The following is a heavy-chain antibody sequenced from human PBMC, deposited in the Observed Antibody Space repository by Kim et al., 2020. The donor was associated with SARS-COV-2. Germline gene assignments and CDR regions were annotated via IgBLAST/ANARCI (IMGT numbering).Heavy chain of an antibody. J-gene: IGHJ4*02. D-gene: IGHD6-13*01. CDR2: IYTSGST. CDR3: ARAERSWGYSRRFATFDY. Sequence: SETLSLTCTVSGGSISSYYWSWIRQPAGKGLEWIGRIYTSGSTNYNPSLKSRVTMSVDTSKNQFSLKLSSVTAADTAVYYCARAERSWGYSRRFATFDYWGQGTLVTVSS. V-gene: IGHV4-4*07. CDR1: GGSISSYY.